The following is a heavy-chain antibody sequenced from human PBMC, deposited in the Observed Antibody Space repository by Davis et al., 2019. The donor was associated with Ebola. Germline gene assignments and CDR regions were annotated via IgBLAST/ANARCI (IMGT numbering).Heavy chain of an antibody. CDR1: GYTFTSYG. D-gene: IGHD2-15*01. Sequence: ASVKVSCKASGYTFTSYGITWVRQAPGQGLEWMGWISGYNGNTNYAQKFQGRVTMTTDTSTSTAYMGLRSLRSDDTAMYYCARGKYCSGGSCYNYGMDVWGQGTTVTVSS. V-gene: IGHV1-18*01. CDR2: ISGYNGNT. CDR3: ARGKYCSGGSCYNYGMDV. J-gene: IGHJ6*02.